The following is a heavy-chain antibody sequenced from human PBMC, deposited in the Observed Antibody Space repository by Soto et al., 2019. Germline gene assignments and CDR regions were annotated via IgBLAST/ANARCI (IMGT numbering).Heavy chain of an antibody. Sequence: EVQLVESGGGLVQPRGSLRLSCAASGFTFSSYWMHWVRQAPGKGLVWVSRINSDGSSTSYADSVKGRFTISRDNAKNTLYLQTNSLRAEDTAVYYCVRTSLVVAAATREDYWGQGTLVTVSS. V-gene: IGHV3-74*01. CDR3: VRTSLVVAAATREDY. D-gene: IGHD2-15*01. CDR2: INSDGSST. J-gene: IGHJ4*02. CDR1: GFTFSSYW.